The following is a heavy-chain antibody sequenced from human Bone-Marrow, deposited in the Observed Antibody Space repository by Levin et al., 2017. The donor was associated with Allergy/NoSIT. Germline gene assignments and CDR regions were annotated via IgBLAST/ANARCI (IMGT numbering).Heavy chain of an antibody. Sequence: ASVKVSCKTSGDTSSNYAITWVRQAPGQGLECMGMIIPLIGTATYPQKFKGRVTITADASTTTAYMELSSLRSEDTAVYYCARVNSGSYDYWGQGTLVTVSS. CDR3: ARVNSGSYDY. CDR1: GDTSSNYA. V-gene: IGHV1-69*11. D-gene: IGHD1-26*01. CDR2: IIPLIGTA. J-gene: IGHJ4*02.